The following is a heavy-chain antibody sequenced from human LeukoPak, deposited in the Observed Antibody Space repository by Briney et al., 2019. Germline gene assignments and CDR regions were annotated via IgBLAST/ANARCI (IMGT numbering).Heavy chain of an antibody. V-gene: IGHV5-51*01. D-gene: IGHD2/OR15-2a*01. CDR1: GYTFTSHW. CDR2: IWPGDSDS. Sequence: GEPLKISCKTSGYTFTSHWIGWVRQMPGKGLEGMGIIWPGDSDSVYSPSFEGQVTISADKSTTTAYLQWSSLKASDTAIYYCATVSRPSAWGQGTLVTVSS. CDR3: ATVSRPSA. J-gene: IGHJ5*02.